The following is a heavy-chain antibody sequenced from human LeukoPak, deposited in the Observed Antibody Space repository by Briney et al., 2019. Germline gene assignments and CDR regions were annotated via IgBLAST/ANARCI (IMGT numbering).Heavy chain of an antibody. D-gene: IGHD6-6*01. CDR1: GYTFTSYY. Sequence: ASVKVSCKASGYTFTSYYMHWVRHAPEQGLEWMGIINPSGGSTSYAQNFQGRVTMTRDTSTSTVYMDLSSLRSVDTAVYYCARDWYSCSSGDSSMTRANDYWGQGTLVTVSS. CDR3: ARDWYSCSSGDSSMTRANDY. CDR2: INPSGGST. V-gene: IGHV1-46*01. J-gene: IGHJ4*02.